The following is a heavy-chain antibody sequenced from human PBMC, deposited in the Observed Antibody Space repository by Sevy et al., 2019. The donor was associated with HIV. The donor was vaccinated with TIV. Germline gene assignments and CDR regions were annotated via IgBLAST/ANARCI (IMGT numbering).Heavy chain of an antibody. V-gene: IGHV3-21*06. CDR3: ARDAPICGVVADLDY. CDR2: ISSTSTYM. J-gene: IGHJ4*02. D-gene: IGHD3-3*01. CDR1: GFTFSSYS. Sequence: GGSLRLSCAASGFTFSSYSMNWVRQAPGKGLEWVSSISSTSTYMYYADSVKGRFTIARDNAKDSLYLQMNSLRAEDTAVYYCARDAPICGVVADLDYWGQGTLVTVSS.